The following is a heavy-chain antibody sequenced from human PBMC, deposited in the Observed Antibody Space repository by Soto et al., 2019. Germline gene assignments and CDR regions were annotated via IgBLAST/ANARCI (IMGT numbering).Heavy chain of an antibody. CDR2: VNPDGTTT. Sequence: EVQLVESGGGLVQPGGSLRLSCAASGFTFSTYWMHWVRQVPGKGLVWVSRVNPDGTTTNYAASVKGRFTISRDNAKNTLHLQMNSLRVDDTAVYFCARDLAGVDDSWVQGTLVTVSS. CDR3: ARDLAGVDDS. CDR1: GFTFSTYW. J-gene: IGHJ4*02. V-gene: IGHV3-74*01. D-gene: IGHD7-27*01.